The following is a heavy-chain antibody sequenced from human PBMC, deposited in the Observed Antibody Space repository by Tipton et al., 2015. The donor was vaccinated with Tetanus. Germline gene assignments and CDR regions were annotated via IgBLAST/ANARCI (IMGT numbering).Heavy chain of an antibody. V-gene: IGHV4-59*08. CDR2: AYYSGST. CDR1: GGSISRFY. CDR3: ARPPLGYCGGGNCFAWFDC. D-gene: IGHD2-15*01. Sequence: TLSLTCTISGGSISRFYWGWIRQPPGKGLEWIGHAYYSGSTNYNPSLKSRVTISVDTSKNQFSLKLSSVTAADTAVYYCARPPLGYCGGGNCFAWFDCWGQGALVTVSS. J-gene: IGHJ4*02.